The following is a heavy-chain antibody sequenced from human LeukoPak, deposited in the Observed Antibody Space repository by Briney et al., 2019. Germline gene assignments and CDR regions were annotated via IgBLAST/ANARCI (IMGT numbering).Heavy chain of an antibody. Sequence: ASVKVSCKASVYTYIGYYLYWVRQAPGQGLEWMGWINPHNGDTNYAQKFQGRVTMTRDTSITTAYMELSRLITDDTGVYYCATVRDIVVGGGPYYFDYWGQGTLVTVSS. CDR2: INPHNGDT. V-gene: IGHV1-2*02. J-gene: IGHJ4*02. CDR3: ATVRDIVVGGGPYYFDY. CDR1: VYTYIGYY. D-gene: IGHD2-15*01.